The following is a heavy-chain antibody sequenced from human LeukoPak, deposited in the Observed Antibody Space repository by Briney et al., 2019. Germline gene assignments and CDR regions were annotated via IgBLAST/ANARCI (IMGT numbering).Heavy chain of an antibody. CDR2: IISSGSTI. V-gene: IGHV3-48*04. CDR1: GFTLSSYW. D-gene: IGHD1-26*01. CDR3: ARYEGAAYYFDH. Sequence: PGGSLRLSCVASGFTLSSYWMAWVRQTPGKGLEWVSYIISSGSTIYYADSVKGRFTISRDNAKNSLYLQMNSLRAEDTAVYYCARYEGAAYYFDHWGQGTLVTVSS. J-gene: IGHJ4*02.